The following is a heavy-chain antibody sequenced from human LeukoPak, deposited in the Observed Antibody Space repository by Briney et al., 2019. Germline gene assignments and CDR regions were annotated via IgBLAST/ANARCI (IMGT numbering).Heavy chain of an antibody. V-gene: IGHV3-48*03. Sequence: GGSLRLSCAASGFTFSSYEMNWVRQAPGKGLEWVSYISSSGSTIYYADSVKGRFTISRDNAKNSPYLEMNSLRAEDTAVYYCVKDGRPSDYYYFYIDVWGKGTTVTVSS. CDR1: GFTFSSYE. CDR2: ISSSGSTI. J-gene: IGHJ6*03. CDR3: VKDGRPSDYYYFYIDV. D-gene: IGHD2-15*01.